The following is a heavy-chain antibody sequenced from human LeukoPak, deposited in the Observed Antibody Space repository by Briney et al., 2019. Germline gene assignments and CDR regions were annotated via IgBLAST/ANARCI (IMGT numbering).Heavy chain of an antibody. Sequence: GGSLRLSCAASGFTFSSYGMHWVRQAPGKGLQWVAFIRLDAKITYYTDSVKGRFTISRDDSKNTLYLQMNSLRAEDTAVYYCARVVDHDYGDYYLDYWGQGTLVTVSS. D-gene: IGHD4-17*01. V-gene: IGHV3-30*02. CDR3: ARVVDHDYGDYYLDY. J-gene: IGHJ4*02. CDR2: IRLDAKIT. CDR1: GFTFSSYG.